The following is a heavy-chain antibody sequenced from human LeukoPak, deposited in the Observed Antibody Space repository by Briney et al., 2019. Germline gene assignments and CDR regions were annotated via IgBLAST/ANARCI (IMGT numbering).Heavy chain of an antibody. D-gene: IGHD1-14*01. Sequence: ETLSLTCTVSGDSINSLDLWSWVRQAPGKGLEWVANIKQDETEKFYLGSVKGRFTISRDNAKNSLYLQMNSLRAEDTAVYYCATQQGGNPAYWGQGTLVTVSS. CDR3: ATQQGGNPAY. J-gene: IGHJ4*02. CDR2: IKQDETEK. CDR1: GDSINSLDL. V-gene: IGHV3-7*01.